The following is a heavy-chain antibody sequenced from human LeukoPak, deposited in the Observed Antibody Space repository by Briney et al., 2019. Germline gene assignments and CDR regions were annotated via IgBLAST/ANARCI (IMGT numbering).Heavy chain of an antibody. D-gene: IGHD2-8*01. V-gene: IGHV4-39*07. CDR2: IYYSGST. J-gene: IGHJ3*02. CDR1: GGSISSSSYY. Sequence: SETLSLTCTVSGGSISSSSYYWRWIRQPPGKGLEWIGSIYYSGSTYYNPSLKSRVTISVDTSKYQFSLKLSSVTAADTAVYYCARDAPSDIVLMVYAIQGAFDIWGQGTMVTVSS. CDR3: ARDAPSDIVLMVYAIQGAFDI.